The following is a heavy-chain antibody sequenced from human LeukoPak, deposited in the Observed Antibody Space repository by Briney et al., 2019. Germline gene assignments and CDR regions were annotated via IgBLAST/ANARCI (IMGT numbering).Heavy chain of an antibody. Sequence: SEALSLTCAVYGGSFSGYYWSWIRQPPGKGLEWIEEINHSGSTNYNPSLKSRVTISVDTSKNQFSLKLSSVTAADTAVYYCARRDYDYVRGSYRAFDIWGQGTMVTVSS. D-gene: IGHD3-16*02. CDR3: ARRDYDYVRGSYRAFDI. J-gene: IGHJ3*02. V-gene: IGHV4-34*01. CDR1: GGSFSGYY. CDR2: INHSGST.